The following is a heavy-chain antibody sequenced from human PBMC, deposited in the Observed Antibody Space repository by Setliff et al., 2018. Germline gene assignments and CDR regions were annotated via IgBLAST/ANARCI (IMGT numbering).Heavy chain of an antibody. D-gene: IGHD3-3*01. CDR2: IYYSGST. CDR3: ARHFRSSKVQFLEYLTDYYFDP. V-gene: IGHV4-39*01. J-gene: IGHJ4*01. Sequence: PSETLSLTCTVPDVSISSSSFYWAWIRQPPGKGLEWIGSIYYSGSTYYNPSLTSRVTISVYTSNNQFSLNLRSVTAADTAIYYCARHFRSSKVQFLEYLTDYYFDPWGHGTLVTVSS. CDR1: DVSISSSSFY.